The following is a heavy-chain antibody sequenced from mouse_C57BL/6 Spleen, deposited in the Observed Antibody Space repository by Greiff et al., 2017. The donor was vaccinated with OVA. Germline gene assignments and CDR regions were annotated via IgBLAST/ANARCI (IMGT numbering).Heavy chain of an antibody. CDR1: GYAFSSSW. J-gene: IGHJ3*01. D-gene: IGHD2-3*01. CDR2: IYPGDGDT. Sequence: VQLQESGPELVKPGASVKISCKASGYAFSSSWMNWVKQRPGKGLEWIGRIYPGDGDTNYNGKFKGKATLTADKSSSTAYMQLSSLTSEDSAVYFCAGDGYYGSWFAYWGQGTLVTVSA. V-gene: IGHV1-82*01. CDR3: AGDGYYGSWFAY.